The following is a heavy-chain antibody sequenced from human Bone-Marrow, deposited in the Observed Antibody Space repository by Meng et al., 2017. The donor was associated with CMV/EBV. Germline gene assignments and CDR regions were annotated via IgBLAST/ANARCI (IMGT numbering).Heavy chain of an antibody. CDR2: INPNSGDT. CDR1: GYTFTGYN. J-gene: IGHJ4*02. D-gene: IGHD6-13*01. V-gene: IGHV1-2*02. Sequence: ASVKVSCKASGYTFTGYNMHWVRQAPGQGLEWMGWINPNSGDTKYAQKFQGRVTLTSDTSISTAYMELSRLKSDDTAVYYCARGEFSSWYGGRLVDYWGQGTLVTVSS. CDR3: ARGEFSSWYGGRLVDY.